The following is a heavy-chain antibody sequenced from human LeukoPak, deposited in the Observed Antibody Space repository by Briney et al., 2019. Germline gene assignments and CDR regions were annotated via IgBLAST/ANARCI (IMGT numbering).Heavy chain of an antibody. Sequence: PGGSLRLSCAASGFTLSSYAMTWVRQAPGKGLEWVSDIGDSGATTYYADSVKGRFTISRDNSKNTRYLQMSSLRAEVTAVYFCAGFHYYGSGAYYRSYWGQGTLVTVSS. CDR1: GFTLSSYA. D-gene: IGHD3-10*01. V-gene: IGHV3-23*01. CDR2: IGDSGATT. CDR3: AGFHYYGSGAYYRSY. J-gene: IGHJ4*02.